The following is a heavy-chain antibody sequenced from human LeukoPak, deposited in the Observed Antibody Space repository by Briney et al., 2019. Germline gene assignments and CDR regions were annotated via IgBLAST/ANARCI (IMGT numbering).Heavy chain of an antibody. CDR1: GGSISSSSYY. V-gene: IGHV4-39*01. CDR3: AIPYYYGSGSRYDAFDI. CDR2: IYYSGST. D-gene: IGHD3-10*01. J-gene: IGHJ3*02. Sequence: SETLSLTCTVSGGSISSSSYYWGWIRQLPGKGLEWIGSIYYSGSTYYNPSLKSQVTISVDTSKNQFSLKLSSVTAADTAVYYCAIPYYYGSGSRYDAFDIWGQGTMVTVSS.